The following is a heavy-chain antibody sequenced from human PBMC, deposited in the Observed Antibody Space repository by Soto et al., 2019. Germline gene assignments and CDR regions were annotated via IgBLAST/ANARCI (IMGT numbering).Heavy chain of an antibody. V-gene: IGHV3-21*01. J-gene: IGHJ6*03. CDR1: GFTFSSYC. D-gene: IGHD3-9*01. CDR2: ISSSSRYR. CDR3: ARGPKGLDGRNYYTDV. Sequence: EVQLVESGGGLVKPGGSLRLSCAASGFTFSSYCMNWVRQAPGKGLEWVSSISSSSRYRYHADTVRGRFTTSRDNADNSLYLLMNDLRPEDTAVDYCARGPKGLDGRNYYTDVWGKGTRVTVS.